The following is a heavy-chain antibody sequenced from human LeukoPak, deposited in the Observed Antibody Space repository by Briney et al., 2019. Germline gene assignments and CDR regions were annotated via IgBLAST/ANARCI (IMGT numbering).Heavy chain of an antibody. CDR3: AKGIIAAAGTRGFFDY. CDR1: GFPFRDYP. CDR2: IADDGTNH. V-gene: IGHV3-30*14. Sequence: GGSLRLSCEASGFPFRDYPMHWVRQTPGRGLEWVAVIADDGTNHYDAEFVKGRFTISRDNSKNTLYLQMNSLRAEDTAVYYCAKGIIAAAGTRGFFDYWGQGTLVTVSS. J-gene: IGHJ4*02. D-gene: IGHD6-13*01.